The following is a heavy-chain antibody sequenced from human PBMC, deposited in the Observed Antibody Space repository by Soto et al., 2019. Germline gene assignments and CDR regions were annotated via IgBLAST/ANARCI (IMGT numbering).Heavy chain of an antibody. V-gene: IGHV4-4*07. D-gene: IGHD3-3*01. J-gene: IGHJ5*02. Sequence: CLTCTVTGGSINTYYWSWIRQSAGKGLEWIGRVYTTGSTNYNPSLKSRVTTSVDTSRNQFSLSLRSVTAAETAVYYCARDFNFMVDDFADMRWTFDPWGQGTLVTVSS. CDR3: ARDFNFMVDDFADMRWTFDP. CDR1: GGSINTYY. CDR2: VYTTGST.